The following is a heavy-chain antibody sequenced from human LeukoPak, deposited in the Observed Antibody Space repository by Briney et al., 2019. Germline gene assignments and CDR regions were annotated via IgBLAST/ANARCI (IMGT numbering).Heavy chain of an antibody. CDR2: INLSGGGT. Sequence: ASVKVSCKASGYTFTSYFVHWVRQAPGQGLEWMGIINLSGGGTSYAQKFQGRVTMTRDMSTSTVYMELSSLRSEGTAVYYCARARNSYGCDHWGQGTLVSVSS. D-gene: IGHD5-18*01. CDR1: GYTFTSYF. J-gene: IGHJ4*02. CDR3: ARARNSYGCDH. V-gene: IGHV1-46*01.